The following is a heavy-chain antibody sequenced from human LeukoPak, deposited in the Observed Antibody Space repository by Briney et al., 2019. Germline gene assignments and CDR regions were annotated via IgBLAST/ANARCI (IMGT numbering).Heavy chain of an antibody. V-gene: IGHV3-23*01. CDR1: GFTFSSYA. CDR3: AKDRFGYCSSTSCYTDEDFDY. CDR2: ISGSGGST. D-gene: IGHD2-2*02. Sequence: QPGGSLRLSCAASGFTFSSYAMSWVRQAPGKGLEWVSAISGSGGSTYYADSVKGRFTISRDNSKNTLYLQMNSLRAEDTAVYYCAKDRFGYCSSTSCYTDEDFDYWGQGTLVTVSS. J-gene: IGHJ4*02.